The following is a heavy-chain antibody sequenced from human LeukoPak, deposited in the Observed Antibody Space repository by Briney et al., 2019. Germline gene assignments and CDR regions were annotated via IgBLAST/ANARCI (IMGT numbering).Heavy chain of an antibody. CDR3: ARDLISGHYTFDY. J-gene: IGHJ4*02. V-gene: IGHV3-48*02. D-gene: IGHD1-26*01. CDR2: ISSTSSNI. CDR1: GFTFSSYW. Sequence: GGSLRLSCAASGFTFSSYWMSWVRQAPGKGLEWVSYISSTSSNIYYADSVQGRFTVSRDNVKNSLYLQMDSLRDDDTAVYYCARDLISGHYTFDYWGQGTLVTVSS.